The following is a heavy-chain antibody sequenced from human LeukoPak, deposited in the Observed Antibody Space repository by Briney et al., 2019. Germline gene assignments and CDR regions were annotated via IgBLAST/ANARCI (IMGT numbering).Heavy chain of an antibody. V-gene: IGHV4-39*07. CDR1: GGSISSSSYY. J-gene: IGHJ4*02. CDR3: ARVEGDCSGGSCYENFDY. CDR2: IYYSGST. Sequence: SETLSLTCTVSGGSISSSSYYWGWIRQPPGKGLEWIGSIYYSGSTYYNPSLKSRVTISVDTSKNQFSLKLSSVTAADTAVYYCARVEGDCSGGSCYENFDYWGQGTLVTVSS. D-gene: IGHD2-15*01.